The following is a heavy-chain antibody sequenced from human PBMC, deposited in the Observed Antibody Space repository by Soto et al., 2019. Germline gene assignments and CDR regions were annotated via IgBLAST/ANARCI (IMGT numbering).Heavy chain of an antibody. V-gene: IGHV3-30*03. D-gene: IGHD4-17*01. CDR3: ARNPYGDYPFDY. Sequence: PGGTRRLSCAASGFTFSSYAMHWVRQAPGKGLEWVAVISYDGTNKYSADSVKGRFTISRDNSKKTLYLQMDSLRAEDTAVYYCARNPYGDYPFDYWGQGTLVTVSS. CDR1: GFTFSSYA. CDR2: ISYDGTNK. J-gene: IGHJ4*02.